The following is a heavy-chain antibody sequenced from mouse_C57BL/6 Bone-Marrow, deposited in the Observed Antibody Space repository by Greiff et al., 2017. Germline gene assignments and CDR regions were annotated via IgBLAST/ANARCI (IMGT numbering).Heavy chain of an antibody. CDR3: ARHHYYGSSYGFAY. D-gene: IGHD1-1*01. CDR2: INPNNGGT. Sequence: EVQLQQSGPELVKPGASVKMSCKASGYTFTDYNMHWVKQSHGKSLEWIGYINPNNGGTSYNQKFKGKATLTVNKSSSTAYMELRSLTSEDSAVYYCARHHYYGSSYGFAYWGQGTLVTVSA. V-gene: IGHV1-22*01. CDR1: GYTFTDYN. J-gene: IGHJ3*01.